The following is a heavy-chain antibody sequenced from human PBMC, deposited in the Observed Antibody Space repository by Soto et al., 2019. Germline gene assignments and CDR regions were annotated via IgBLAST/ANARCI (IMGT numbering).Heavy chain of an antibody. CDR3: ARDVTHTWFDS. Sequence: EVHLVASGGGLVQPGVSLRLSCEASGATGANYWLHWVRQAPVKGLVRVSRINNDGNDITYADSVKGRFTASRDNAKKMVFLQMNSLRVEDTAGYYCARDVTHTWFDSWGQGTLVTVSS. J-gene: IGHJ5*01. CDR1: GATGANYW. V-gene: IGHV3-74*01. D-gene: IGHD5-18*01. CDR2: INNDGNDI.